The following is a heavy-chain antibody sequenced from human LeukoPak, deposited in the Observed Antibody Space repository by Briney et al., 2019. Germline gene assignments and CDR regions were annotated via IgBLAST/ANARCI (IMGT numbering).Heavy chain of an antibody. CDR1: GFTFSTYE. J-gene: IGHJ4*02. Sequence: GGSLRLSCAASGFTFSTYEMNWVRQAPGKGLEWVSYISSSGTTTYYADPVKGRFTISRDNARNSLYLQMNSLRAEDTAVYYCASIGYSGHGRYFDYWGQGTPFTVSS. D-gene: IGHD5-12*01. CDR3: ASIGYSGHGRYFDY. V-gene: IGHV3-48*03. CDR2: ISSSGTTT.